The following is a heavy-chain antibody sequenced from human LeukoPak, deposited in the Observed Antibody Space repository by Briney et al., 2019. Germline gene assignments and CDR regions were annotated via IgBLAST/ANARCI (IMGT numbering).Heavy chain of an antibody. CDR3: ARRPHTAMVFYYYYYYMDV. Sequence: PSETLSLTCAVYGGSFSGYYWSWIRQPPGKGLEWIGEINHRGSTNYNPSLKSRVTISVDTSKNQFSLKLSSVTAADTAVYYCARRPHTAMVFYYYYYYMDVWGKGTTVTVS. J-gene: IGHJ6*03. V-gene: IGHV4-34*01. CDR2: INHRGST. D-gene: IGHD5-18*01. CDR1: GGSFSGYY.